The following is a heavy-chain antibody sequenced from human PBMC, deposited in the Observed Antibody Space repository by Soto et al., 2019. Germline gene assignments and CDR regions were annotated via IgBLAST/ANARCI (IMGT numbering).Heavy chain of an antibody. D-gene: IGHD1-7*01. CDR1: GFTFSSYA. J-gene: IGHJ4*02. CDR3: ARDGPGTGKLDY. CDR2: ISYDGSNK. Sequence: GGSLRLSCAASGFTFSSYAMHWVRQAPGKGLEWVAVISYDGSNKYYADSVKGRFTISRDNSKNTLYLQMNSLRAEDTAVYYCARDGPGTGKLDYWGQGTLVTVSS. V-gene: IGHV3-30-3*01.